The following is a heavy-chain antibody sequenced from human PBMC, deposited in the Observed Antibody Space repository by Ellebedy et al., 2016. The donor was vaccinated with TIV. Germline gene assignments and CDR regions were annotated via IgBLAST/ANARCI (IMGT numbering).Heavy chain of an antibody. V-gene: IGHV3-74*01. J-gene: IGHJ4*02. Sequence: GGSLRLXXAASGFTFSSYWMHWVRQAPGKGLVWVSRINTDGSSTSYADSVKGRFTISRDNSKNTLYLQMNSLRAEDTAVYYCAKGGRWLVPPPYYFDYWGQGTLVTVSS. CDR3: AKGGRWLVPPPYYFDY. D-gene: IGHD6-19*01. CDR1: GFTFSSYW. CDR2: INTDGSST.